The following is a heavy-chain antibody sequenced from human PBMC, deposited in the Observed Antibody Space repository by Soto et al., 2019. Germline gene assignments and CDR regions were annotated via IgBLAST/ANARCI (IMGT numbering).Heavy chain of an antibody. V-gene: IGHV1-69*01. CDR1: VDTLTRYA. D-gene: IGHD1-26*01. Sequence: QVKVVQSGAEVKKPGSSVKVSCKTSVDTLTRYALSWVRRAPGQGLEWMGGVIPLFRTTNYAQQFQARLTITADESTNTAFMELINLTSEDTAVYFCVPLQPSTIVGRPGVDVWGQGTSVAFSS. J-gene: IGHJ6*02. CDR2: VIPLFRTT. CDR3: VPLQPSTIVGRPGVDV.